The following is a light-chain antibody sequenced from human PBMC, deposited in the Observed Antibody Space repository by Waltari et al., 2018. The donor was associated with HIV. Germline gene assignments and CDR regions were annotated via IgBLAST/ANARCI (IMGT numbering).Light chain of an antibody. CDR1: ALPKQY. CDR2: EDS. V-gene: IGLV3-10*01. CDR3: YSTDSSGNHRV. Sequence: SYELTQPPSVSVSPGQTARITYSGDALPKQYAYWYQQKSGQAPVLVIYEDSKRPSGIPEIFSGSSSGTMATLTISGAQVEDEADYYCYSTDSSGNHRVFGGGTKLTVL. J-gene: IGLJ3*02.